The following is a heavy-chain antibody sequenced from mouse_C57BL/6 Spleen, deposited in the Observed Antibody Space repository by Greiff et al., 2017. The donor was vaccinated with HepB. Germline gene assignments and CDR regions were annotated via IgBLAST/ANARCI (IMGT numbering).Heavy chain of an antibody. J-gene: IGHJ4*01. V-gene: IGHV2-5*01. CDR3: AKNSYGGGYYAMDY. CDR2: IWRGGST. Sequence: VQRVESGPGLVQPSQSLSITCTVSGFSLTSYGVHWVRQSPGKGLEWLGVIWRGGSTDYNAAFMSRLSITKDNSKSQVFFKMNSLQADDTAIYYCAKNSYGGGYYAMDYWGQGTSVTVSS. CDR1: GFSLTSYG. D-gene: IGHD1-1*02.